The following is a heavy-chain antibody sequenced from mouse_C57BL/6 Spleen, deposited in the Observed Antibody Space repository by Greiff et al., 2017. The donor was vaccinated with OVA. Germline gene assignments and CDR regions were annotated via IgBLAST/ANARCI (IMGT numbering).Heavy chain of an antibody. J-gene: IGHJ2*01. D-gene: IGHD2-1*01. CDR2: INPNNGGT. CDR3: AREDYYGDGY. Sequence: VQLQQSGPELVKPGASVKISCKASGYTFTDYYMNWVKQSHGKSLEWIGDINPNNGGTSYNQKFKGKATLTVDKSSSTAYMELRSLTSEDSAVYYCAREDYYGDGYWGQGTTLTVSS. CDR1: GYTFTDYY. V-gene: IGHV1-26*01.